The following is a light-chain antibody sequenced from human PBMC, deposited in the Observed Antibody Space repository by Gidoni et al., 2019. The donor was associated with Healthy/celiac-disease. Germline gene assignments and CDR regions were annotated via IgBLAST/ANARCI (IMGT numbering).Light chain of an antibody. CDR2: CAS. CDR1: QCVLYSSNNKNY. J-gene: IGKJ1*01. Sequence: DIVMPQSQASLAVSLGEKATINCKSSQCVLYSSNNKNYLAWYQQKPGQPPRLLIYCASTRESGIPDRFSGSGSGTDFTLTISSLQAEDVAVYYCQQYYSTPPTFGQGTKVEIK. V-gene: IGKV4-1*01. CDR3: QQYYSTPPT.